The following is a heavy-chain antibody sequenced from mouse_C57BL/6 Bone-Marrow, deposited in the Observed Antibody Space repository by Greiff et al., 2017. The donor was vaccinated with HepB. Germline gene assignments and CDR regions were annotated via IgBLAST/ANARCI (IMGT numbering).Heavy chain of an antibody. CDR3: QGGRQLRLPYYFDY. D-gene: IGHD3-2*02. CDR1: GYAFSSSW. J-gene: IGHJ2*01. V-gene: IGHV1-82*01. Sequence: VQLQQSGPELVKPGASVKISCKASGYAFSSSWMNWVKQRPGKGLEWIGRIYPGDGDTNSNGKFKGKATLTADKSSSTAYMQLSSLTSEDSAVYFCQGGRQLRLPYYFDYWGQGTTLTVSS. CDR2: IYPGDGDT.